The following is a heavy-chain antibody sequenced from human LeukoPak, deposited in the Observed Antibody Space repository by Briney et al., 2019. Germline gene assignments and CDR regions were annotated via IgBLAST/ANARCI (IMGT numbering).Heavy chain of an antibody. V-gene: IGHV1-18*01. J-gene: IGHJ6*03. CDR3: ARDRDSSSPFEGPKPTKKYLYYYMDV. CDR2: ISAYNGNT. CDR1: GYTFTSYG. D-gene: IGHD6-6*01. Sequence: ASVKVSCKASGYTFTSYGISWVRQAPGQGLEWMGWISAYNGNTNYAQKLQGRVTMTTDTSTSTAYMELRSLRSDDTAVYYCARDRDSSSPFEGPKPTKKYLYYYMDVWGKGTTVTVSS.